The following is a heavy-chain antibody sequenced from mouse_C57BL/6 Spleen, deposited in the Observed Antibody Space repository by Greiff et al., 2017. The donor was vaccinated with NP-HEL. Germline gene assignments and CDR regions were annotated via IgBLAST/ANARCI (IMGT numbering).Heavy chain of an antibody. CDR3: ARFYYYGSSYRYFDV. J-gene: IGHJ1*03. Sequence: QVQLQQPGAELVKPGASVKLSCKASGYTFTSYWMQWVKQRPGQGLEWIGEIDPSDSYTNYNQKFKGKATLTVDTSSSTAYMQLSSLTSEDSAVYYCARFYYYGSSYRYFDVWGTGTTVTVSS. CDR1: GYTFTSYW. V-gene: IGHV1-50*01. CDR2: IDPSDSYT. D-gene: IGHD1-1*01.